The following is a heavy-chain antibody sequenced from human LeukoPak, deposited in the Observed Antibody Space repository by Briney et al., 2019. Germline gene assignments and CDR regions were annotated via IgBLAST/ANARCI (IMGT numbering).Heavy chain of an antibody. Sequence: GGSLRLSSAASGFTYSSYAMHWVRQAPGKGLEWVAVISYDGSNKYYADSVKGRFTISRDNSKNTLYLQMNSLRAEDTAVYYCARREPSGSYGCWGQGTLVTVSS. CDR3: ARREPSGSYGC. CDR2: ISYDGSNK. V-gene: IGHV3-30-3*01. D-gene: IGHD1-26*01. J-gene: IGHJ4*02. CDR1: GFTYSSYA.